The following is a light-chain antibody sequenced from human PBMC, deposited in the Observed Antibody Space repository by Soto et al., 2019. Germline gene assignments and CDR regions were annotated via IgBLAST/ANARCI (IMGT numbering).Light chain of an antibody. CDR2: EVS. V-gene: IGLV2-8*01. CDR3: TSYVGSNIWV. CDR1: SIDVGAYKY. J-gene: IGLJ3*02. Sequence: QSALTQPPSAFGSPGQSVTISCTGTSIDVGAYKYVSWYQQYPGKAPKLMIYEVSKRPSGVPDRFSGSKSGNTASLTVSGLQAEDEADYYCTSYVGSNIWVFGGGTKLTVL.